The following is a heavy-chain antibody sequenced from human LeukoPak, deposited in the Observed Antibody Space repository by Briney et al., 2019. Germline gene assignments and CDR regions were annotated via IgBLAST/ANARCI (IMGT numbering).Heavy chain of an antibody. D-gene: IGHD3-3*01. CDR1: GGSFSGYY. CDR2: INHSGST. CDR3: AREDFWSGYYSYYYYYMDV. Sequence: SETLSLTCAVYGGSFSGYYWSWIRQPPGKGLEWIGEINHSGSTNYNPSLKSRVTISVDTSKNQFSLKLSSVTAADTAVYYCAREDFWSGYYSYYYYYMDVWGKGTTVTVSS. V-gene: IGHV4-34*01. J-gene: IGHJ6*03.